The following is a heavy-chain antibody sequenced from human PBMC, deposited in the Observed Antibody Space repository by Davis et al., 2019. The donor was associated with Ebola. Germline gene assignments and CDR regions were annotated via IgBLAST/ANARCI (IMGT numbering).Heavy chain of an antibody. CDR3: ANFGGGDHDAFDI. CDR2: INSDGSST. V-gene: IGHV3-74*01. D-gene: IGHD3-10*01. Sequence: PGGSLRLSCAASGFTFSSYWMHWVRQAPGKGLVWVSRINSDGSSTGYADSVKGRFTISRDNAKNTLYLQMNSLRAEDTAVYYCANFGGGDHDAFDIWGQGTMVTVSS. J-gene: IGHJ3*02. CDR1: GFTFSSYW.